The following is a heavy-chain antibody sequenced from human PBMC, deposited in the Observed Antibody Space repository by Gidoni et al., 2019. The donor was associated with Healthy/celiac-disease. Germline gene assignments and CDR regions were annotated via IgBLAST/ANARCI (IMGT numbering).Heavy chain of an antibody. CDR2: ISSNGGST. V-gene: IGHV3-64D*09. CDR3: VNHPRPIVGATNWYFDL. J-gene: IGHJ2*01. Sequence: EVQLVESGGGLVQPGGSLRLSCSASGFTFSSYAMHWVRQAPGKGLEYVSAISSNGGSTYYADSVKGRFTISRDNSKNTLYLQMSSLRAEDTAVYYCVNHPRPIVGATNWYFDLWGRGTLVTVSS. CDR1: GFTFSSYA. D-gene: IGHD1-26*01.